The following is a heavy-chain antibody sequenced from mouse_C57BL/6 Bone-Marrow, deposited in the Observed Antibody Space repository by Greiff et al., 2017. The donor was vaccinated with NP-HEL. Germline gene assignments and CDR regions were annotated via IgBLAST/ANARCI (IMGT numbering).Heavy chain of an antibody. CDR2: IDPANGNT. J-gene: IGHJ1*03. CDR3: ATHYYGSSYLDWYFDV. Sequence: VQLQQSVAELVRPGASVKLSCTASGFNIKNTYMHWVKQRPEQGLEWIGRIDPANGNTKYAPKFQGKATITADTSSNTAYLQLSSLTSEDTAIYYCATHYYGSSYLDWYFDVWGTGTTVTVSS. D-gene: IGHD1-1*01. CDR1: GFNIKNTY. V-gene: IGHV14-3*01.